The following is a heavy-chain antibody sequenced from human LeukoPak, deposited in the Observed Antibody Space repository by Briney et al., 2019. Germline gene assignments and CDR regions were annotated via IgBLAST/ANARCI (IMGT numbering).Heavy chain of an antibody. V-gene: IGHV1-2*02. Sequence: ASVKVSCKASGYTFTGYYMHWVRQAPGQGLEWMGWINPNSGGTNYAQKFQGRVTMTRDTSISTAYMELSRLRSDDTAVYYGAGQKDSSGWSEFDYWGKGTLVTVSS. CDR3: AGQKDSSGWSEFDY. D-gene: IGHD6-19*01. CDR2: INPNSGGT. J-gene: IGHJ4*02. CDR1: GYTFTGYY.